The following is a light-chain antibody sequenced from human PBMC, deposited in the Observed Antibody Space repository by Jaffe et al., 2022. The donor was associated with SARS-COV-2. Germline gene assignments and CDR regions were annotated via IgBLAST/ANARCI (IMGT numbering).Light chain of an antibody. CDR2: EVT. J-gene: IGLJ1*01. CDR3: ISYTRRSTYV. Sequence: QSALTQPASVSGSPGQSITISCTGTSSDVGGYNYVSWYQQHPGKAPKLMIYEVTNRPSGVPDRFSGSKSGSTASLTISGLQAEDEADYYCISYTRRSTYVFGSGTKVTVL. CDR1: SSDVGGYNY. V-gene: IGLV2-14*01.